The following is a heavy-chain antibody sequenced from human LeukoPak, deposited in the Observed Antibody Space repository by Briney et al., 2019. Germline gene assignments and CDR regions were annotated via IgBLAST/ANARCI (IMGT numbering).Heavy chain of an antibody. J-gene: IGHJ6*03. CDR1: GYTFTDYY. CDR3: ARGQYYDFWSGSGDYYNYYMDV. V-gene: IGHV1-2*02. CDR2: INPNSGGT. D-gene: IGHD3-3*01. Sequence: GASVKVSCKASGYTFTDYYFHWVRQAPGQGLEWMGCINPNSGGTNYAQKFQGRVTMTRDTSISTAYMELSRLRSDDTAVYFCARGQYYDFWSGSGDYYNYYMDVWGKGTTVTVSS.